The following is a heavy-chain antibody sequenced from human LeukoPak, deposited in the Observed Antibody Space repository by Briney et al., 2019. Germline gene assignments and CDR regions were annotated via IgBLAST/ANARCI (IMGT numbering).Heavy chain of an antibody. CDR2: ISSSSSYI. CDR1: GFTFSSYS. CDR3: ARVRMGATDH. V-gene: IGHV3-21*01. Sequence: GGSLRLSCAASGFTFSSYSMNWVRQAPGKGLEWVSSISSSSSYIYYADSVKGRFTISRDNSKNTLYLQMNSLRGEDTAVYYCARVRMGATDHWGQGILVTVSS. D-gene: IGHD1-26*01. J-gene: IGHJ4*02.